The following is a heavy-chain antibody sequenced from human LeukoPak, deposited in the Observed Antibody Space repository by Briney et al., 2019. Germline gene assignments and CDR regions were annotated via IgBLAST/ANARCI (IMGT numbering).Heavy chain of an antibody. CDR3: ARDPLGGTIFDY. V-gene: IGHV4-61*02. J-gene: IGHJ4*02. CDR1: GGSISSGSYY. Sequence: PSETLSLTCTVSGGSISSGSYYWSWMRQPAGKGLEWIGRIYTSGSTNYNPSLKSRVTISVDTSKNQFSLKLSSVTAADTAVYYCARDPLGGTIFDYWGQGTLVTVSS. CDR2: IYTSGST. D-gene: IGHD3-16*01.